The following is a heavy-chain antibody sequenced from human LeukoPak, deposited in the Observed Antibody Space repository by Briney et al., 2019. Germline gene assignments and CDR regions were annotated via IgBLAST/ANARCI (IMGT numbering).Heavy chain of an antibody. Sequence: SETLSLTCAVYGGSFSGYYWSWIRQPPGKGLEWIGEINHSGSTNYNPSLKSRVTISVDTSKNQFSLKLSSVTAADTAVYYCARERNVLRFLEWSKKRGWFDPWGQGTLVTVSS. V-gene: IGHV4-34*01. D-gene: IGHD3-3*01. CDR1: GGSFSGYY. CDR3: ARERNVLRFLEWSKKRGWFDP. J-gene: IGHJ5*02. CDR2: INHSGST.